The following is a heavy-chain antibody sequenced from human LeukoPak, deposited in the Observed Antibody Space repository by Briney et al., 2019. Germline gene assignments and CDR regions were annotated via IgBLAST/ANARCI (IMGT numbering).Heavy chain of an antibody. V-gene: IGHV4-39*07. J-gene: IGHJ4*02. CDR2: LYYSGST. Sequence: SETLSLTCTVSGGSITNNNYNRDWIRQPPGKGLEWIGDLYYSGSTNYNPSLKSRVTISIDTSKNQFSLMLSSVTAADTAVYYCAKVGDFGSGTSFDYWGQGTLVTVSA. D-gene: IGHD3-10*01. CDR3: AKVGDFGSGTSFDY. CDR1: GGSITNNNYN.